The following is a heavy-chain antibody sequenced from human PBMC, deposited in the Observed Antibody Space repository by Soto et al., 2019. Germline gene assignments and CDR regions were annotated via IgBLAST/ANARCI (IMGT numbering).Heavy chain of an antibody. J-gene: IGHJ4*02. V-gene: IGHV1-69*13. CDR2: IIPIFGTA. CDR3: ARSPMVRGVSWFDY. Sequence: GASVKVSCKASGGTFSSYALSWVRQAPGQGLEWMGGIIPIFGTANYAQKFQGRVTITADESTSTAYMELSSLRSEDTAVYYCARSPMVRGVSWFDYWGQGTLVTVSS. CDR1: GGTFSSYA. D-gene: IGHD3-10*01.